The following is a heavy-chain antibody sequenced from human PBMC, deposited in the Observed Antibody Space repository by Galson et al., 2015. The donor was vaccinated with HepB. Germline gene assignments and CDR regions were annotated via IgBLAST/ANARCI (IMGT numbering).Heavy chain of an antibody. J-gene: IGHJ4*02. CDR3: ARWYSSSSGPFDY. D-gene: IGHD6-6*01. V-gene: IGHV3-30-3*01. CDR1: GFTFSSYA. CDR2: ISYDGSNK. Sequence: SLRLSCAAPGFTFSSYAMHWVRQAPGKGLEWVAVISYDGSNKYYADSVKGRFTISRDNSKNTLYLQMNSLRAEDTAVYYCARWYSSSSGPFDYWGQGALVTVSS.